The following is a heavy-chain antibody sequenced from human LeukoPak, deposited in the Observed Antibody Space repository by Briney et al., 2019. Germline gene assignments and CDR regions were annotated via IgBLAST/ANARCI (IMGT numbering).Heavy chain of an antibody. D-gene: IGHD6-13*01. Sequence: SETLSLTCTVSGGSISTYYWSWIRQPPGKGLEWIGYIYYSGSTNYNPSLKSRVTISVDTSKNQFSLKLSSVTAADTAVYYCADLIAAAGRGGYWGQGTLVTVSS. V-gene: IGHV4-59*01. CDR1: GGSISTYY. J-gene: IGHJ4*02. CDR3: ADLIAAAGRGGY. CDR2: IYYSGST.